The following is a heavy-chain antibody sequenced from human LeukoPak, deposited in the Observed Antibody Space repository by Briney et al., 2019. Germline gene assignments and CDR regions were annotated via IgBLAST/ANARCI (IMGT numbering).Heavy chain of an antibody. CDR2: IYYSGST. CDR1: GGSISSYY. D-gene: IGHD3-9*01. Sequence: SETLSLTCTVSGGSISSYYWSWIRQPPGKGLEWIGYIYYSGSTNYNPSLKSRVTISVDTSKNQFSLKLSSVTAADTAVYYCAREVRAYDILTGYAVFDYWGQGTLVTVSS. CDR3: AREVRAYDILTGYAVFDY. V-gene: IGHV4-59*01. J-gene: IGHJ4*02.